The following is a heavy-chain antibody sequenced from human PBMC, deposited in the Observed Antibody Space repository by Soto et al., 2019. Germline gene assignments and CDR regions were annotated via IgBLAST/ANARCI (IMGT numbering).Heavy chain of an antibody. CDR1: GFTVSSNY. CDR2: IYSGGST. CDR3: ARTGYNWNYGPFDY. J-gene: IGHJ4*02. D-gene: IGHD1-7*01. Sequence: PGGSLRLSCAASGFTVSSNYMSWVRQAPGKGLEWVSVIYSGGSTYYADSVKGRFTISRDNSKNTLYLQMNSLRAEDTAVYYCARTGYNWNYGPFDYWGQGTLVTVS. V-gene: IGHV3-53*01.